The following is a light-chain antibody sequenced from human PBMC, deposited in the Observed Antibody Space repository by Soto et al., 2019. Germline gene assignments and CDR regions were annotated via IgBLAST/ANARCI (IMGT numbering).Light chain of an antibody. CDR2: AAS. CDR1: QTLRGNF. Sequence: EIVLTQSPGTLSLSPGQRATLSCRASQTLRGNFLAWYQKKHGPAPSLHIYAASSRAAGIPDKSSGCGSGTDFALSISRLEPEEFAVYYCPRYGDSPPYSFGQGTKLEIE. J-gene: IGKJ2*01. CDR3: PRYGDSPPYS. V-gene: IGKV3-20*01.